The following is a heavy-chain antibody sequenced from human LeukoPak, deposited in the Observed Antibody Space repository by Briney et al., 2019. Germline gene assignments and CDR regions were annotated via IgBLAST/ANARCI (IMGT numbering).Heavy chain of an antibody. CDR3: ARPGYSGFDYSSGWKNWFDP. CDR1: GYSISSGYY. Sequence: PSETLSLTCTVSGYSISSGYYWSWIRQPPGKGLEWIGEINHSGSTNYNPSLKSRVTISVDTSKNQFSLKLSSVTAADTAVYYCARPGYSGFDYSSGWKNWFDPWGQGTLVTVSS. V-gene: IGHV4-38-2*02. J-gene: IGHJ5*02. D-gene: IGHD6-19*01. CDR2: INHSGST.